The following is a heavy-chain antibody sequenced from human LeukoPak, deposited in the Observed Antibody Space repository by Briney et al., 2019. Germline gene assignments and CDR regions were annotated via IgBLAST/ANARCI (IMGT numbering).Heavy chain of an antibody. V-gene: IGHV3-7*03. Sequence: GGSLRLSCAASGFTFSSYWMSWVRQAPGKGLEWVANIKQDGSEKFHVGSVKGRFTISRDNAKNSLYLQMNSLRAEDTAVYYCARAPTLGYFDYWGQGTLVTVSS. CDR1: GFTFSSYW. J-gene: IGHJ4*02. CDR2: IKQDGSEK. D-gene: IGHD1-26*01. CDR3: ARAPTLGYFDY.